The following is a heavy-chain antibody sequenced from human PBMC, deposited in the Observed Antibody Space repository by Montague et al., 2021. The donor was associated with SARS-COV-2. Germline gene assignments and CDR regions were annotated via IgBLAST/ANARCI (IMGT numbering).Heavy chain of an antibody. J-gene: IGHJ4*02. Sequence: CAISGDSVFRPAAASDWNTHSPPSRVQFLCRPYFGYEWHTDYAVSVEGRLAIDADTSKNQFSLQLHSVTPEDSAVYYCASGWTLFDWGQGTLVTVSS. CDR1: GDSVFRPAAA. CDR2: PYFGYEWHT. CDR3: ASGWTLFD. D-gene: IGHD6-19*01. V-gene: IGHV6-1*01.